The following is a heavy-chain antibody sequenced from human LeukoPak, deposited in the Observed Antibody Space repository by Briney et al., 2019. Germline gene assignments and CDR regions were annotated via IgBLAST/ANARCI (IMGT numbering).Heavy chain of an antibody. CDR2: IKEDGSEK. CDR1: GFTFSSYW. CDR3: ARDRSALYCTNGVCYMGDAFDI. J-gene: IGHJ3*02. Sequence: GGSLRLSCAASGFTFSSYWMSWVRQAPGKGLEGVADIKEDGSEKYYVDSVKGRFTISRDNDKNSLYMQMNSLRAEDTAVYYCARDRSALYCTNGVCYMGDAFDIWGQGTMVTVSS. D-gene: IGHD2-8*01. V-gene: IGHV3-7*01.